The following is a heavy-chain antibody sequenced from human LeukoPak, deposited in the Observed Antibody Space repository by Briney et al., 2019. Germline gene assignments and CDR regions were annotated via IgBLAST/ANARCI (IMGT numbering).Heavy chain of an antibody. D-gene: IGHD3-10*01. CDR1: GYTFTSYD. V-gene: IGHV1-8*01. Sequence: ASVKVSCKASGYTFTSYDINWVRQATGQGREWRGWMNPNSGNTGYAQKFQGRVTMTRNTSISTAYMELSSLRSEDTAVYYCVRFGEFYYYYGMDVWGQGTTVTVSS. CDR2: MNPNSGNT. J-gene: IGHJ6*02. CDR3: VRFGEFYYYYGMDV.